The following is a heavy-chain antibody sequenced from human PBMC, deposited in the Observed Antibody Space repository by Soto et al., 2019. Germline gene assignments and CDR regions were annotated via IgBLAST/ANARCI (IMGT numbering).Heavy chain of an antibody. D-gene: IGHD3-16*01. CDR3: TRASSLDFDF. CDR1: GFTFGDYA. CDR2: IRRNAYGGTT. V-gene: IGHV3-49*04. J-gene: IGHJ4*02. Sequence: PGGALRLACTASGFTFGDYALGWVRQAPGKGLEWVGFIRRNAYGGTTDYAASVKGRFTISRDDSKGIAYLQMNSLRTEDTALYYCTRASSLDFDFWGQGTLVTVSS.